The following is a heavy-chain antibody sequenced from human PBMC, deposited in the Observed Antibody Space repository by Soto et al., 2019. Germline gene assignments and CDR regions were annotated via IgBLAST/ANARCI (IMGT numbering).Heavy chain of an antibody. D-gene: IGHD2-15*01. CDR1: GGSVSSGSYY. Sequence: PSETLSLTCTVSGGSVSSGSYYWSWIRQPPGKGLEWIGYIYYSGSTNYNPSLKSRVTISVDTSKNQFSLKLSSVTAADTAVYYCARVCCSGGSCYSIDYWGQGTLVTVSS. V-gene: IGHV4-61*01. J-gene: IGHJ4*02. CDR2: IYYSGST. CDR3: ARVCCSGGSCYSIDY.